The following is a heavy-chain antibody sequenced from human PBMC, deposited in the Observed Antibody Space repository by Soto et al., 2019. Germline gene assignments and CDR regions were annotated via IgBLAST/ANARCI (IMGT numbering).Heavy chain of an antibody. J-gene: IGHJ6*03. CDR2: TYYRSRWYN. V-gene: IGHV6-1*01. CDR1: GDSVSSNSAA. CDR3: AGTTSHQLYYMDV. Sequence: QVQLQESGPGLVKPSQTLSLTCAISGDSVSSNSAACNWIRLSPSRGLEWLARTYYRSRWYNDYSISVRSRITVNPDRSKNQFSLQLTSVTPEDTAVYYCAGTTSHQLYYMDVWGKGTTVTVSS. D-gene: IGHD1-7*01.